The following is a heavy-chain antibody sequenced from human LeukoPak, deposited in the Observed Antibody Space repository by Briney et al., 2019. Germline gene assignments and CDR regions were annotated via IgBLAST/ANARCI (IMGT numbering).Heavy chain of an antibody. J-gene: IGHJ6*03. Sequence: SETLSLTCTVSGGPISSYYWSWIRQPPGKGLEWIGYIYYSGSTHYNPSLKSRVTISVDTSKNQFSLKLISVTAADTAVYYCARTTEGYVRGPGYSYYYYMDVWGKGTTVTISS. CDR2: IYYSGST. CDR3: ARTTEGYVRGPGYSYYYYMDV. CDR1: GGPISSYY. V-gene: IGHV4-59*01. D-gene: IGHD3-16*01.